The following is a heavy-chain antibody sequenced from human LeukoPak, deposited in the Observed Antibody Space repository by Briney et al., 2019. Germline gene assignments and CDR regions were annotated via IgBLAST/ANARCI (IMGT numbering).Heavy chain of an antibody. Sequence: PGGSLRLSCAASGFTFSSYSMNWVRQAPGKGLEWVSYISSSSSTIYYADSVRGRFTISRDNAKNSLYLQMNSLRAEDTAVYYCASPRRGYSGYEGPSFGYWGQGTLVTVSS. CDR1: GFTFSSYS. J-gene: IGHJ4*02. CDR2: ISSSSSTI. CDR3: ASPRRGYSGYEGPSFGY. V-gene: IGHV3-48*01. D-gene: IGHD5-12*01.